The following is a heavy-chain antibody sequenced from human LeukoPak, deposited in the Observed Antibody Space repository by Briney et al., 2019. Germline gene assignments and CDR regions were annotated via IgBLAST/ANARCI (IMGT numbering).Heavy chain of an antibody. V-gene: IGHV4-4*07. CDR1: GGSFSGYY. Sequence: PSETLSLTCAVYGGSFSGYYWSWIRQPAGKGLEWIGRIYTSGSTNYNLSLKSRVTMSVDTSKNQFSLKLSSVTAADTAVYYCARDRMVRGVIIKGHYYGMDVWGQGTTVTVSS. CDR3: ARDRMVRGVIIKGHYYGMDV. D-gene: IGHD3-10*01. CDR2: IYTSGST. J-gene: IGHJ6*02.